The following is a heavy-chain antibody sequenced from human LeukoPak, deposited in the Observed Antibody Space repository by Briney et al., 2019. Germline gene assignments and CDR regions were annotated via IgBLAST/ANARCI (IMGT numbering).Heavy chain of an antibody. CDR1: GFTFSNYE. Sequence: GGSLRLSCAVSGFTFSNYEMNWVRQAPGKGLEWVGRIRSKNDGGTTDYPSPVKGRFTISRDDSKNTLYLQMNSLKTEDTAVYYCATESVDLFDYWGQGTLVTVSS. V-gene: IGHV3-15*01. D-gene: IGHD4-23*01. CDR2: IRSKNDGGTT. J-gene: IGHJ4*02. CDR3: ATESVDLFDY.